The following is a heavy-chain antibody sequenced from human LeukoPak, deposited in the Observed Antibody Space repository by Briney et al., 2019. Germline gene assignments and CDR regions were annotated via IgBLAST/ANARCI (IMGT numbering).Heavy chain of an antibody. V-gene: IGHV1-69*13. Sequence: GASVKVSCKTSGGTFNNYIISWVRQAPGQGLEWMGGIVPFFRTANYAQQFQGRVTISADELRSTAYLEMTGLKSEDTAVYYCAKPSGREPGFFYYAMDVWGQGTTVTVSS. CDR2: IVPFFRTA. J-gene: IGHJ6*02. CDR3: AKPSGREPGFFYYAMDV. CDR1: GGTFNNYI. D-gene: IGHD1-26*01.